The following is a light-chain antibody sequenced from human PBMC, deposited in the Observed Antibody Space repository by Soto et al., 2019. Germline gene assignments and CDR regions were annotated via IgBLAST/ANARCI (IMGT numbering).Light chain of an antibody. Sequence: DIQMTQSPSSLSASVGDRVTITCQASQDISKCLNWYQQKPGKAPQLLIYVASRLESGVPSRFSGSGSGTDFTLTISSLQPEDFATYYCQQSYNAPITFGQGTRLEIK. CDR1: QDISKC. CDR3: QQSYNAPIT. V-gene: IGKV1-39*01. CDR2: VAS. J-gene: IGKJ5*01.